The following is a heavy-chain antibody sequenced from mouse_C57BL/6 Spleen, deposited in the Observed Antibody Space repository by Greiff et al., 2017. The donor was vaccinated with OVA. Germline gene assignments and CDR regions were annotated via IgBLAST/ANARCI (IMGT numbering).Heavy chain of an antibody. D-gene: IGHD2-10*01. V-gene: IGHV1-26*01. J-gene: IGHJ1*03. CDR1: GYTFTDYY. CDR2: INPNNGGT. CDR3: ARSYSGGSDV. Sequence: EVQLQQSGPELVKPGASVKISCKASGYTFTDYYMNWVKQSHGKSLEWIGDINPNNGGTSYNQKFKGKATLTVEKSSSTAYMELRSLTSEDSAVYYCARSYSGGSDVWGTGTTVTVSS.